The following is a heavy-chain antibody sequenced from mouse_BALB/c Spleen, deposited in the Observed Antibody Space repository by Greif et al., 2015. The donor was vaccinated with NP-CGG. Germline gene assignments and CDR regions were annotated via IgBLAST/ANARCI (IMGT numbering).Heavy chain of an antibody. J-gene: IGHJ3*01. Sequence: SGAELAKPGASVKMSCKASGYTFTSYWMHWVKQRPGQGLEWIGYINPSTGYTEYNQKFKDKATLTADKSSSTAYMQLSSLTSEDSAVYYCAKQYGNTAWFAYWGQGTLVTVSA. CDR1: GYTFTSYW. V-gene: IGHV1-7*01. D-gene: IGHD2-10*02. CDR2: INPSTGYT. CDR3: AKQYGNTAWFAY.